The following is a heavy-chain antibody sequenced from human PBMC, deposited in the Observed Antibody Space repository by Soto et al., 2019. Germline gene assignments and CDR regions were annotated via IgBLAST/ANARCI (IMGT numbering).Heavy chain of an antibody. CDR2: INPNSDYT. CDR3: ARGLRNDYISDH. Sequence: QVQLVQSGAEVKKPGASVKVSCKASGYTFTTYDITWVRQANGQGLEWMGGINPNSDYTRYAQKFQGRITMTRDTSISTAYMELSSLRSEDTAVYFCARGLRNDYISDHWGQGTLVTVSS. V-gene: IGHV1-8*01. D-gene: IGHD4-4*01. J-gene: IGHJ4*02. CDR1: GYTFTTYD.